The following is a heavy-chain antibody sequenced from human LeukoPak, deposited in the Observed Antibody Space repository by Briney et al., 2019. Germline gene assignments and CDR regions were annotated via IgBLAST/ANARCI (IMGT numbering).Heavy chain of an antibody. V-gene: IGHV3-23*01. J-gene: IGHJ6*02. Sequence: PGGSLRLSCAASGFTFTTYGMSWVRQAPGKGLEWVSTISGSGTFTYYADSVKGRFTVSRDNSKNTLYLQMKSLRAEDTAIYFCVKDLAGDYGPYYYYAIDVWGQGTTVTVSS. CDR1: GFTFTTYG. CDR3: VKDLAGDYGPYYYYAIDV. D-gene: IGHD4-17*01. CDR2: ISGSGTFT.